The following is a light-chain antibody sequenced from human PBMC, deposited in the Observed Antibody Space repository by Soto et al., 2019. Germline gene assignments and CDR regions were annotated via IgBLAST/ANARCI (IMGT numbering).Light chain of an antibody. Sequence: ELVLTQSPATLSLSRGERATLSCSASQSVSSYLAWYQRKPGQAPRLLIHGASNRATGTPDRFSGSGSGTDFTLTISRLEPEDFAVYYCQQYGGTPPITFGQGTRLEI. J-gene: IGKJ5*01. CDR1: QSVSSY. V-gene: IGKV3-20*01. CDR2: GAS. CDR3: QQYGGTPPIT.